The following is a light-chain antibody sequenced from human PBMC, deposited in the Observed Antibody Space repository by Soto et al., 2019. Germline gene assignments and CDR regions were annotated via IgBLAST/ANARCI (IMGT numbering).Light chain of an antibody. CDR2: QDS. Sequence: SELTQPPSVSVSPGQTATITCSGDKLGDKYACWYQQKPGQSPVLVIYQDSKWPSGIPERFSGSNSGNTSTLTISVTQAMDEADYYCQAWDSSTYVVFGGGTKLTVL. CDR1: KLGDKY. CDR3: QAWDSSTYVV. J-gene: IGLJ2*01. V-gene: IGLV3-1*01.